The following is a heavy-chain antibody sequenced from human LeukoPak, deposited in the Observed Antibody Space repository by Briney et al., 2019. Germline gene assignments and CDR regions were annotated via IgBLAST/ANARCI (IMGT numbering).Heavy chain of an antibody. Sequence: SETLSLTCTVSGGSISSYYWSWIRQPPGKGLEWIGYIYYSGSTNYNPSLKSRVTISVDTSKNQFSLKLSSVTAADTAVYYCARHSSVYSSSWIDYWGQGTLVTVSS. CDR2: IYYSGST. CDR1: GGSISSYY. CDR3: ARHSSVYSSSWIDY. D-gene: IGHD6-13*01. J-gene: IGHJ4*02. V-gene: IGHV4-59*08.